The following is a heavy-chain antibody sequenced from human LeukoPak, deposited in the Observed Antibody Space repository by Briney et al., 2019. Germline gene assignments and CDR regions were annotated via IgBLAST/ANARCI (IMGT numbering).Heavy chain of an antibody. CDR2: FDPEDGET. CDR3: AIGGYYDSSGSPPDY. V-gene: IGHV1-24*01. Sequence: ASVKVSCKVSGYTLTGLSMHWVRQAPGKGLEWMGGFDPEDGETIYAQKFQGRVTVTEDTSTDTAYMELSSLRSEDTAVYYCAIGGYYDSSGSPPDYWGQGTLVTVSS. CDR1: GYTLTGLS. D-gene: IGHD3-22*01. J-gene: IGHJ4*02.